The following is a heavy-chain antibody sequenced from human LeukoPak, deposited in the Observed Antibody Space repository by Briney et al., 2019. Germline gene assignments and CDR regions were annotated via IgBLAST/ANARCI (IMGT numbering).Heavy chain of an antibody. CDR1: RFTFSTYA. J-gene: IGHJ4*02. D-gene: IGHD2-2*01. Sequence: GESLRLSCTASRFTFSTYAMSWVRQAPGKGLEWVSSISGSGDTTYYTGSVKGRFTISRDNSKNALYLQMSGLRAEDTAVYYCAKSQRNDQQVVQRIDYWGQGTLVTVSS. CDR2: ISGSGDTT. CDR3: AKSQRNDQQVVQRIDY. V-gene: IGHV3-23*01.